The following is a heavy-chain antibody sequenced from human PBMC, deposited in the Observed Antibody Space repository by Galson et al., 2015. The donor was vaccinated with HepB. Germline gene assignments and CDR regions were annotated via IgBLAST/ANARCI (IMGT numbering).Heavy chain of an antibody. CDR1: GFSLSTSGVG. CDR2: IYWDDDK. Sequence: PALVKPTQPLTLTCTFSGFSLSTSGVGVGWIRQPPGKALEWLALIYWDDDKRYSPSLKSRLTITKDTSKNQVVLTMTNMDPVDTATYYCARRSWYYWYFDLWGRGTLVTVSS. V-gene: IGHV2-5*02. CDR3: ARRSWYYWYFDL. J-gene: IGHJ2*01. D-gene: IGHD6-13*01.